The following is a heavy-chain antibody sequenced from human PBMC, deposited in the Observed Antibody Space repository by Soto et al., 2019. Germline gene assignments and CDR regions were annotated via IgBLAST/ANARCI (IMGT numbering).Heavy chain of an antibody. V-gene: IGHV3-23*01. D-gene: IGHD3-9*01. CDR2: ISGSGGST. J-gene: IGHJ4*02. CDR3: AKPITYYDIFSTPFDY. Sequence: GESLKISCAASGFTFSSYAMSWVRQAPGKGLEWVSAISGSGGSTYYADSVKGRFTISRDNSKNTLYLQMNSLRAEDTAVYYCAKPITYYDIFSTPFDYWGQGTLVTVSS. CDR1: GFTFSSYA.